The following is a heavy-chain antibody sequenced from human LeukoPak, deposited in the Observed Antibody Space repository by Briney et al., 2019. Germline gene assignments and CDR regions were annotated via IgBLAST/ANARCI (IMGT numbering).Heavy chain of an antibody. CDR2: ISYDGSNK. CDR1: GFTFSSYA. CDR3: ARERADYFDY. J-gene: IGHJ4*02. V-gene: IGHV3-30*04. Sequence: PGRSLRLSCAASGFTFSSYAMHWVRQAPGKGLEWVAVISYDGSNKYYADSVKGRFTISRDNSKNTLYLQMNSLRAEDTAVYYCARERADYFDYWGQGTLVTVSS.